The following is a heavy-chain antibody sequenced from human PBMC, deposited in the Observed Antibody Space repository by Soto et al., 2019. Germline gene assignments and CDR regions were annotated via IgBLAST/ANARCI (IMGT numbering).Heavy chain of an antibody. D-gene: IGHD3-16*01. CDR1: GGSISSGGYY. V-gene: IGHV4-31*03. Sequence: SETLSLTCTVSGGSISSGGYYWSWIRQHPGKGLEWIGYIYYSGSTYYNPSLKSRVTISVDTSKNQFSLKLSSVTAADTAVYYCARGRYAIWFDPWGQGTLVTVSS. J-gene: IGHJ5*02. CDR2: IYYSGST. CDR3: ARGRYAIWFDP.